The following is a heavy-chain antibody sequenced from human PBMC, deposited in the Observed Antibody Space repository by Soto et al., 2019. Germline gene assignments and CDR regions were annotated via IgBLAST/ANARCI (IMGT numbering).Heavy chain of an antibody. CDR1: GFPLSTYG. D-gene: IGHD2-8*02. J-gene: IGHJ6*02. V-gene: IGHV3-23*01. CDR3: ARIRGYWYGLDV. Sequence: EVQLLESGGGLVQPGGSLRLSCAASGFPLSTYGMTWVRQASGKGLEWVSAITGTGGNTYYVDSVKGRFTSSRDNSKNMLYLQMNRLRVEDTAVYYCARIRGYWYGLDVWGQGTTVTVSS. CDR2: ITGTGGNT.